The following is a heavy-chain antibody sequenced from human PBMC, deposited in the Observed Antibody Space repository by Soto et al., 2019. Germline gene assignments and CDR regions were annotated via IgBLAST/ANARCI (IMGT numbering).Heavy chain of an antibody. D-gene: IGHD3-10*01. Sequence: QVQLVQSGAEVKKPGSSVKVSCKASGGTFSSYTISWVRQAPGQGLEWMGRIIPILGIANYAQKFQARVTMTADKSTRTADMELSSLRSEDTAVYYCAREEYYYGSGAFFDYWGQGTLVTVSS. V-gene: IGHV1-69*08. CDR3: AREEYYYGSGAFFDY. J-gene: IGHJ4*02. CDR2: IIPILGIA. CDR1: GGTFSSYT.